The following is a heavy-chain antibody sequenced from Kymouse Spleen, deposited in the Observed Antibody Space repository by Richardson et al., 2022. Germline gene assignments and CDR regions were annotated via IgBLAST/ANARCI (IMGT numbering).Heavy chain of an antibody. CDR1: GFTFSSYG. J-gene: IGHJ6*02. D-gene: IGHD3-3*01. Sequence: QVQLVESGGGVVQPGRSLRLSCAASGFTFSSYGMHWVRQAPGKGLEWVAVISYDGSNKYYADSVKGRFTISRDNSKNTLYLQMNSLRAEDTAVYYCAKEGVLRFLEWLEDYYGMDVWGQGTTVTVSS. V-gene: IGHV3-30*18. CDR3: AKEGVLRFLEWLEDYYGMDV. CDR2: ISYDGSNK.